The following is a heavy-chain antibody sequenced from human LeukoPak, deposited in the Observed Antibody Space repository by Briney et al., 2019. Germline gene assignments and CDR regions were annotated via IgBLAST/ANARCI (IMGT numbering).Heavy chain of an antibody. Sequence: GGSLRLSCAASGFTFSSYSMNWVRQAPGKGLEWASSISSSSSYIYYADSVKGRFTISRDNAKNSLYLQMNSLRAEDTAVYYCARDSGYSSSLDYWGQGTLVTVSS. V-gene: IGHV3-21*01. D-gene: IGHD6-13*01. CDR3: ARDSGYSSSLDY. J-gene: IGHJ4*02. CDR2: ISSSSSYI. CDR1: GFTFSSYS.